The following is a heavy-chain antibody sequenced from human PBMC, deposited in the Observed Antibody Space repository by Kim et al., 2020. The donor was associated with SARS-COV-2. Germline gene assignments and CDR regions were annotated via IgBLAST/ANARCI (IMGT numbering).Heavy chain of an antibody. D-gene: IGHD6-13*01. J-gene: IGHJ4*02. V-gene: IGHV3-30*01. CDR3: ARGGSSWY. Sequence: SNKYYADSVKGRLTNARDNSKNTLYLQMNSLRAEDTAVYYCARGGSSWYWGQGTLVTVSS. CDR2: SNK.